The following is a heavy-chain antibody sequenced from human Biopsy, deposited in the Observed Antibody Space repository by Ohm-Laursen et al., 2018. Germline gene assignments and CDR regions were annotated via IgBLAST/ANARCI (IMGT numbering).Heavy chain of an antibody. V-gene: IGHV4-59*07. CDR2: IYYSVMT. CDR1: GDSISSDY. D-gene: IGHD3-10*01. CDR3: ASGNIGGVGLDV. J-gene: IGHJ6*02. Sequence: SDTLSLTCTVSGDSISSDYWSWIRQPPGKGLEWIGHIYYSVMTNYNPSLQSRVSISVDTSRNQVSLTLRSVTAADTAVYYCASGNIGGVGLDVWGLGTTVTVSS.